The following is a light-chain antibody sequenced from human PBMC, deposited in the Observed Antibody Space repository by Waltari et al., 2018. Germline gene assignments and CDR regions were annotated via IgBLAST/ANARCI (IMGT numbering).Light chain of an antibody. J-gene: IGKJ1*01. Sequence: DIQMTPSQSSLSASLGDRVTIPCRASQSISSYLNCYPQKPGKAPNLLIYAASSLQSGVPSRFSSSGSGTDFTLTISSLQPEDFATYYCQQSDNTPRTFGQGTKVEIK. V-gene: IGKV1-39*01. CDR1: QSISSY. CDR3: QQSDNTPRT. CDR2: AAS.